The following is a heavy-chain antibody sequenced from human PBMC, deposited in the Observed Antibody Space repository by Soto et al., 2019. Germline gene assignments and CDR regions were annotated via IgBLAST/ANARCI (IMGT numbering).Heavy chain of an antibody. CDR3: AKGGASSLPFDY. D-gene: IGHD6-13*01. CDR1: GGSISSEY. Sequence: SETLSLTCTVSGGSISSEYWSWIRQPPGKGLEWIGHIYYTGSTNYNPSLKSRVTMSVDTSKNQFSLNLSSVTAADTAVYYCAKGGASSLPFDYWGPGTLVTV. CDR2: IYYTGST. J-gene: IGHJ4*02. V-gene: IGHV4-59*01.